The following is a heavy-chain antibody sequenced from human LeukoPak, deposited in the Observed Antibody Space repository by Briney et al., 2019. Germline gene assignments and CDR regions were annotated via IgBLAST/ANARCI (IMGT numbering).Heavy chain of an antibody. CDR3: GRDLGGRSGY. CDR1: GFTFSTSW. V-gene: IGHV3-7*03. J-gene: IGHJ4*02. Sequence: SGGSLRLSCGASGFTFSTSWMIWDRQAPGKGLEWVANLNQDGSEKYYVDSVKGRFTISRDNGRNSLYLQMDSLRVEDTAVYYCGRDLGGRSGYWGQGTLVTVSS. D-gene: IGHD1-26*01. CDR2: LNQDGSEK.